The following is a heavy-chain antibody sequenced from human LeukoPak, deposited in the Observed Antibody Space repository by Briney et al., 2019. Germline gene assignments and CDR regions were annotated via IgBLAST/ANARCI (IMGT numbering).Heavy chain of an antibody. CDR2: ISSSSSYI. D-gene: IGHD5-24*01. CDR3: AGGRERDGYSIDY. J-gene: IGHJ4*02. CDR1: GFTFSSYS. Sequence: SGGSLRLSCAASGFTFSSYSMNWVRQAPGKGLEWVSSISSSSSYIYYADSVKGRFTISRVNAKNSLYLQMNSLRAEDTAVYYCAGGRERDGYSIDYWGQGTLVTVSS. V-gene: IGHV3-21*01.